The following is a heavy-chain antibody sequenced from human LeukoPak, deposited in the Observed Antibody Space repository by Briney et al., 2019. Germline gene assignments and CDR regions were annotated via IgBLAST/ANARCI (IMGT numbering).Heavy chain of an antibody. J-gene: IGHJ4*02. CDR1: GYTFTSYY. D-gene: IGHD3-16*02. V-gene: IGHV1-46*01. CDR3: ARAHYVWWSYRSYFLGY. Sequence: ASVKVSCKASGYTFTSYYMHWVRQAPGQGLEWMGIINPSGGSTSYAQKFQGRVTMTRDTSTSTVYMELSSLRSEDTAVYYCARAHYVWWSYRSYFLGYWGQGTLVTVSS. CDR2: INPSGGST.